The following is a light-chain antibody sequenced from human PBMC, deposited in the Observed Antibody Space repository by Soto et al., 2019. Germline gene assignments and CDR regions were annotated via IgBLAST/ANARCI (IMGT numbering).Light chain of an antibody. CDR1: SSDVGGYNY. CDR2: EVS. CDR3: SSYPRTSTRV. J-gene: IGLJ1*01. Sequence: HSVLTQPASMSGSPGQSITISCTGTSSDVGGYNYVSWYQQHPGKASKLLLSEVSNRPSGVSNRFSGSKSGNTASLTISGLEAEDEADYYCSSYPRTSTRVFGTGTTVTVL. V-gene: IGLV2-14*01.